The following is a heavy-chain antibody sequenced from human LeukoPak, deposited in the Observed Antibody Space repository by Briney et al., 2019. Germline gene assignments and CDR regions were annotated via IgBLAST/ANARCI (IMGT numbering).Heavy chain of an antibody. J-gene: IGHJ3*02. V-gene: IGHV3-7*01. Sequence: PGGSLRLSCAASGFTFDDYAMHWVRQAPGKGLEWVANIKEDGSERYSVDSVEGRFTISRDNAKKSLYLQMNSLRAEDTAVYYCARDMIAAFDIWGQGTMVTVSS. D-gene: IGHD3-22*01. CDR2: IKEDGSER. CDR3: ARDMIAAFDI. CDR1: GFTFDDYA.